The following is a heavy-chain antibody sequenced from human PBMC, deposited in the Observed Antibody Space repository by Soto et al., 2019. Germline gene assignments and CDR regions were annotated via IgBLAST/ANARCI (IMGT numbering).Heavy chain of an antibody. Sequence: SETLSLTCTVCGGSISSYYWSWIRQPPGKGLEWIGYIYYSGSTNYNPSLKRRVTISVDTSKNQFSLKLSSVTAADTAVYYCARLKVGATDYYYYYGMDVWGQGTTVTVSS. CDR1: GGSISSYY. CDR2: IYYSGST. D-gene: IGHD1-26*01. J-gene: IGHJ6*02. V-gene: IGHV4-59*01. CDR3: ARLKVGATDYYYYYGMDV.